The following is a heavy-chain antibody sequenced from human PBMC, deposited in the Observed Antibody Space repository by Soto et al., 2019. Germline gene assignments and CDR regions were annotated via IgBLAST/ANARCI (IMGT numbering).Heavy chain of an antibody. CDR2: ISGSGGST. V-gene: IGHV3-23*01. CDR1: GFTFSSYA. CDR3: ARGELEWLLSYYYYYYMDV. J-gene: IGHJ6*03. Sequence: LRLSCAASGFTFSSYAMSWVRQAPGKGLEWVSAISGSGGSTYYADSVKGRFTISRDNSKNTLYLQMNSLRAEDTAVYYCARGELEWLLSYYYYYYMDVWGKGTTVTVSS. D-gene: IGHD3-3*01.